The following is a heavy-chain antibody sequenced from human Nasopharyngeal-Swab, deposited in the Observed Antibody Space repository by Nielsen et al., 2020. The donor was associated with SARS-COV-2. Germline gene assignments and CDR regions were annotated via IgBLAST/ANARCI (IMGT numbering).Heavy chain of an antibody. J-gene: IGHJ4*02. V-gene: IGHV4-31*03. CDR2: IYYSGST. CDR3: ARAQSTIFGVVTAFDY. CDR1: GGSISSGGYY. D-gene: IGHD3-3*01. Sequence: SETLSLTCTVSGGSISSGGYYWSWIRQHPGKGLEWIGYIYYSGSTYYNPSLKSRVTISVDTSKNQFSLKLSSVTAASPALYYCARAQSTIFGVVTAFDYWGQGTLVTVSS.